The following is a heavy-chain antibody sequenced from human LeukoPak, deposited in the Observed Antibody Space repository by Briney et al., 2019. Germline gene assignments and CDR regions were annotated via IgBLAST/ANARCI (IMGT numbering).Heavy chain of an antibody. CDR1: GDSFSSNRAA. CDR3: ATGDQYFHY. CDR2: TYYKSKWYN. V-gene: IGHV6-1*01. J-gene: IGHJ4*02. D-gene: IGHD7-27*01. Sequence: SQTLSLTCAISGDSFSSNRAAWNWIRQSPSSGLEWLGRTYYKSKWYNNYAVSVKSRITINADTSKNQFSLLLNSVTPEDTAVYYCATGDQYFHYWGQGTLVTVSS.